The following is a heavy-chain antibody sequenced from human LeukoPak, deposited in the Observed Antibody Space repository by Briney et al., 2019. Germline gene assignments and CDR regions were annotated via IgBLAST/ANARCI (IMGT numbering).Heavy chain of an antibody. V-gene: IGHV3-48*01. D-gene: IGHD2-2*01. CDR1: GFTFSSYS. Sequence: GGSLRLSCAASGFTFSSYSMNWVRQAPGKGLEWVSYISSSSSTIYYADSVKGRFTIPRDNAKNSLYLQMKSLRAEDTAVYYCARGGDCSSTSCYPYHWFDPWGQGTLVTVSS. CDR2: ISSSSSTI. J-gene: IGHJ5*02. CDR3: ARGGDCSSTSCYPYHWFDP.